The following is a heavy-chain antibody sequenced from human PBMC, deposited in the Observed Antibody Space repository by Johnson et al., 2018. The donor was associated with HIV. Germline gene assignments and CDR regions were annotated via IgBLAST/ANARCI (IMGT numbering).Heavy chain of an antibody. CDR1: GFTVSSNY. J-gene: IGHJ3*02. D-gene: IGHD6-19*01. CDR3: TTGEQWLVQDAFDI. V-gene: IGHV3-30-3*01. Sequence: VQLVESGGGVVQPGRSLRLSCGASGFTVSSNYMNWVRQAPGKGLEWVAVISYDGSKKYYADSVKGRLTISRDNSKNTLYLQMNSLRAEDTAVYYCTTGEQWLVQDAFDIWGQGKMVTVSS. CDR2: ISYDGSKK.